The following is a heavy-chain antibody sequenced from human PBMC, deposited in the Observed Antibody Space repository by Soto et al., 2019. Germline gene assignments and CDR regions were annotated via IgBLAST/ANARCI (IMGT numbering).Heavy chain of an antibody. CDR3: ARDQVGATGDY. CDR2: ISAYNGKR. CDR1: GYTXSSYG. D-gene: IGHD1-26*01. Sequence: SXKVSYKASGYTXSSYGIGWVRQAPGQGLEWMGWISAYNGKRNYAQKVQGRVTMTTETSTNTAYMEVRRLRSDDTAVYYCARDQVGATGDYWGQGTLGTVSS. J-gene: IGHJ4*02. V-gene: IGHV1-18*01.